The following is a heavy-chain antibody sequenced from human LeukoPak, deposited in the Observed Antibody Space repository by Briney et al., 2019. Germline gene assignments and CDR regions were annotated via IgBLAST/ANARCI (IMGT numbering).Heavy chain of an antibody. J-gene: IGHJ6*03. CDR2: INHSGST. Sequence: SETLSLTCAVYGGSFSGYYWSWIRQPPGKGLEWIGEINHSGSTNYNPSLKSRVTISVDTSKNQFSLKLSSVTAADTAVYYCARHTVVFGVVTGGYYYYYMDVWGKGTTVTVSS. CDR3: ARHTVVFGVVTGGYYYYYMDV. CDR1: GGSFSGYY. D-gene: IGHD3-3*01. V-gene: IGHV4-34*01.